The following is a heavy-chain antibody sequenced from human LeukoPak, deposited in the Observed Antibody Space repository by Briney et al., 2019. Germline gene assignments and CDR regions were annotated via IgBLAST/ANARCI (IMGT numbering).Heavy chain of an antibody. V-gene: IGHV5-51*01. CDR2: IYPGDSDT. CDR1: GYSFTSYW. D-gene: IGHD4-17*01. CDR3: ARHAMTTVTPAGWFDP. Sequence: GESLKISCKGSGYSFTSYWIGWVRQMPGKGLEWMGIIYPGDSDTRYSPPFQGQVTISADKSISTAYLQWSSLKASDTAMYYCARHAMTTVTPAGWFDPWGQGTLVTVSS. J-gene: IGHJ5*02.